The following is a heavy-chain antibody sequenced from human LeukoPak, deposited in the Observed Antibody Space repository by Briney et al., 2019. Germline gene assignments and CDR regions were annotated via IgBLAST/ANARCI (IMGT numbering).Heavy chain of an antibody. D-gene: IGHD3-10*01. CDR3: AKILGESPRWFDP. J-gene: IGHJ5*02. CDR2: MYSDGSST. Sequence: GGSLRLSCAASGFTFIKASMNWVRQAPGKGLVSVAHMYSDGSSTNYADSVKGRFTISRDNAKNMLYLQMNSLRADDTAVYYCAKILGESPRWFDPWGQGTLVTVSS. V-gene: IGHV3-74*01. CDR1: GFTFIKAS.